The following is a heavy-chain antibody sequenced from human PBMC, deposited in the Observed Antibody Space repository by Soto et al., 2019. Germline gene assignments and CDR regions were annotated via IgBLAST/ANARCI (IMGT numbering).Heavy chain of an antibody. CDR1: GFTFSNSA. V-gene: IGHV3-23*01. Sequence: GGSLRLSCAASGFTFSNSAMSWDRQIPGKGLEWAAGISSAGGHTNYADSVKGRFTISRDNFKDTLYLQMNSLRAEDTALYYCAKVQEFCGYNSYTAGSWGQGA. J-gene: IGHJ5*02. D-gene: IGHD3-22*01. CDR2: ISSAGGHT. CDR3: AKVQEFCGYNSYTAGS.